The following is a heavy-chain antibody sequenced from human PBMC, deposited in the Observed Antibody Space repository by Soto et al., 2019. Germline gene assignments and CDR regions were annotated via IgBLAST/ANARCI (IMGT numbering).Heavy chain of an antibody. J-gene: IGHJ4*02. CDR3: ARDLTPTPLYYFDY. D-gene: IGHD2-21*02. Sequence: GGSLRLSCAASGFTFSSYAMHWVRQAPGKGLEWVAVISYDGSNKYYADSVKGRFTISRDNSKNTLYLQMNSLRAEDTAVYYCARDLTPTPLYYFDYWGQGTLVTVSS. V-gene: IGHV3-30-3*01. CDR1: GFTFSSYA. CDR2: ISYDGSNK.